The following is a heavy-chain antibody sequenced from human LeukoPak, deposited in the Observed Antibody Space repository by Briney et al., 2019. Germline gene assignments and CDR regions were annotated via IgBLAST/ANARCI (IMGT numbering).Heavy chain of an antibody. Sequence: GGSLSLSCAASGFPFNTYWMSWVRQAPGKGLEWVANIKQDGSEKYYVDSVKGRFTISRDNAKNSLYLQMNSLRAEDTAVYYCARGHKGFYSNFWFDPWGQGTLVTVSS. J-gene: IGHJ5*02. CDR3: ARGHKGFYSNFWFDP. V-gene: IGHV3-7*01. CDR1: GFPFNTYW. CDR2: IKQDGSEK. D-gene: IGHD4-11*01.